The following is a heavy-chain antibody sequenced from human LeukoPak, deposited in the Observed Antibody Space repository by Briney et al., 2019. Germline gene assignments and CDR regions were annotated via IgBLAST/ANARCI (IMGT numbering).Heavy chain of an antibody. CDR1: GGSFSGYY. CDR3: ARVGPRGGYSYGLYYYYYMDV. CDR2: INHSGST. Sequence: SETLSLTCAVYGGSFSGYYWSWIRQPPGKGLEWIGEINHSGSTNCNPSLKSRVTISVDTSKNQFSLKLSSVTAADTAVYYCARVGPRGGYSYGLYYYYYMDVWGKGTTVTVSS. J-gene: IGHJ6*03. V-gene: IGHV4-34*01. D-gene: IGHD5-18*01.